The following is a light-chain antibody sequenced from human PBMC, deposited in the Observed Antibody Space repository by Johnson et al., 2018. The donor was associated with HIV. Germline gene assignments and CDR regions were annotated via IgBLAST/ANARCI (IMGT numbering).Light chain of an antibody. CDR2: DNN. V-gene: IGLV1-51*01. J-gene: IGLJ1*01. CDR1: SSNIGNHY. CDR3: GTWDSSLSAYV. Sequence: QSVLTQSPSVSAAPGQKVTISCSGTSSNIGNHYVSWYQLLPGTAPKLLIYDNNQRPSGIPDRFSGSKSGTSATLGITGLQTGDEADYYCGTWDSSLSAYVFGTGTKVTVL.